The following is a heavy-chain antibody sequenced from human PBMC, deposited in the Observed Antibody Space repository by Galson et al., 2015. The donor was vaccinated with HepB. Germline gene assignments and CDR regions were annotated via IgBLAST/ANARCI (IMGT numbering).Heavy chain of an antibody. D-gene: IGHD3-16*01. CDR1: GYTFSNYG. V-gene: IGHV1-18*01. Sequence: SVKVSCKASGYTFSNYGISWVRQAPGQGLEWMGWISPYNANTNYEQKFQGRVTMTTDTSTSTAYMELRSLRSDDTAVYYCAREGDLPTMPVDYWGQGTLVSVSS. CDR2: ISPYNANT. CDR3: AREGDLPTMPVDY. J-gene: IGHJ4*02.